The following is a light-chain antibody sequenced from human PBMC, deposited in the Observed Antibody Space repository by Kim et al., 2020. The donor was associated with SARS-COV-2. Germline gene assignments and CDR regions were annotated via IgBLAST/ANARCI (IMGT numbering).Light chain of an antibody. CDR3: QQYNSYPYT. CDR1: QSISSW. V-gene: IGKV1-5*03. J-gene: IGKJ2*01. Sequence: SASVGDRVTITCRASQSISSWLAWYQQKPGKAPKLLIYKASSLESGVPSRFSGSGSGTEFTLTISSLQPDDFATHYCQQYNSYPYTFGQGTKLEI. CDR2: KAS.